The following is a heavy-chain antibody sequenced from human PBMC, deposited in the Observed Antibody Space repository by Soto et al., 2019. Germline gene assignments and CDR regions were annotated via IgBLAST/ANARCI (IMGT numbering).Heavy chain of an antibody. J-gene: IGHJ4*02. CDR2: IYHSGSI. CDR1: RGSFNDYY. CDR3: ARAPETPSILGVALPYFFDY. D-gene: IGHD3-3*01. V-gene: IGHV4-34*09. Sequence: SETLSLTCAVQRGSFNDYYWGWIRQPPGKGLEWIGDIYHSGSITYTPSLRGRVMISADTSKNQFTLRLNSVTAADTAVYYCARAPETPSILGVALPYFFDYWGQGALVTVSS.